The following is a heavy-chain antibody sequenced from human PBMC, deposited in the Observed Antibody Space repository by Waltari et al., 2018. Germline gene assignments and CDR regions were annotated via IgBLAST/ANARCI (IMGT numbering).Heavy chain of an antibody. CDR2: ISAYNGNT. V-gene: IGHV1-18*01. CDR3: ARGVGVVVPAAIFRLDY. D-gene: IGHD2-2*02. CDR1: GYTFTSYG. Sequence: QVQLVQSGAEVKKPGASVKVSCKASGYTFTSYGISWVRQAPGQGLEWMGWISAYNGNTNYAQNLQGRGTMTTDTSTSTAYMELRSLRSDDTAVYYCARGVGVVVPAAIFRLDYWGQGTLVTVSS. J-gene: IGHJ4*02.